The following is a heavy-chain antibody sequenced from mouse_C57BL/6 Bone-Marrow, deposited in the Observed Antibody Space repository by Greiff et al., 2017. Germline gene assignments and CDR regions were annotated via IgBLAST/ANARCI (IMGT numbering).Heavy chain of an antibody. V-gene: IGHV5-4*03. D-gene: IGHD3-2*02. J-gene: IGHJ3*01. CDR3: ARVPDSSGPAY. Sequence: EVKLQASGGGLVKPGGSLKLSCAASGFTFSSYAMSWVRQTPEKRLEWVATISDGGSYTYYPANVQGRFTISRDNAKNNLYLQMSHLKSEDTSMYYCARVPDSSGPAYWGQGTLVTVSA. CDR2: ISDGGSYT. CDR1: GFTFSSYA.